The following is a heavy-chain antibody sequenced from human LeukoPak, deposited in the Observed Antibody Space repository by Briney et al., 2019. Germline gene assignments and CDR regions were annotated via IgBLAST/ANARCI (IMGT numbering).Heavy chain of an antibody. Sequence: PGGSLRLSCAASGFTFSSYAMSWVRQAPGKGLEWVSAISGSGGSTYHADSVKGRFTISRDNSKNTLYLQMNSLRAEDTAVYYCAKDRRGYGDYGYFQHWGQGTLVTVSS. V-gene: IGHV3-23*01. CDR3: AKDRRGYGDYGYFQH. J-gene: IGHJ1*01. D-gene: IGHD4-17*01. CDR1: GFTFSSYA. CDR2: ISGSGGST.